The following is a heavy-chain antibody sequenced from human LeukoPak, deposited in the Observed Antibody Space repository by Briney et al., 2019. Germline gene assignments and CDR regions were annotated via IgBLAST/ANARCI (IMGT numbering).Heavy chain of an antibody. CDR1: GYTFTSND. Sequence: ASVKVSCKTSGYTFTSNDINWVRQATGQGLEWMGWMSPNSGKTAYAQKFQGRVTMTRNTSISTAYMELSSLRSEDTAVYYCARGHRGGSGSYFPPPTKYWGQGTLVTVSS. V-gene: IGHV1-8*01. J-gene: IGHJ4*02. CDR3: ARGHRGGSGSYFPPPTKY. CDR2: MSPNSGKT. D-gene: IGHD3-10*01.